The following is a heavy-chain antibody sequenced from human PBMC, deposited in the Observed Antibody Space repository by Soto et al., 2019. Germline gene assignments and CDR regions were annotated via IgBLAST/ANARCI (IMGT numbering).Heavy chain of an antibody. V-gene: IGHV4-31*03. Sequence: SETLSLTCTVSGGSISSGGYYWSWILQHPGKGLEWIGYIYYSGSTYYNPSLKSRVTISVDTSKNQFSLKLSSVTAADTAVYYCARDLLLWFGGHYYYYGMDVWGQGTTVTVSS. CDR3: ARDLLLWFGGHYYYYGMDV. CDR1: GGSISSGGYY. CDR2: IYYSGST. D-gene: IGHD3-10*01. J-gene: IGHJ6*02.